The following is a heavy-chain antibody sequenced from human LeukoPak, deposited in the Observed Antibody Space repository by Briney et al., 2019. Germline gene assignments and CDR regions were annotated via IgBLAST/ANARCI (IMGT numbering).Heavy chain of an antibody. CDR3: ARDKLIYGDRSRGAGMLGYYGMDV. V-gene: IGHV3-33*01. CDR1: GFTFSSYG. Sequence: GGSLRLSCAASGFTFSSYGMHWVRQAPGKGLEWVAVIWYDGSNKYYADSVKGRFTISRDNSKNTLYLQMNSLRAEDTAVYYCARDKLIYGDRSRGAGMLGYYGMDVWGQGTTVTVSS. CDR2: IWYDGSNK. D-gene: IGHD4-17*01. J-gene: IGHJ6*02.